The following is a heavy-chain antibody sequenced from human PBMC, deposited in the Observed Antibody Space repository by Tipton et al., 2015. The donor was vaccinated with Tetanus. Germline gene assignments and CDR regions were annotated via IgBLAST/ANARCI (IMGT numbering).Heavy chain of an antibody. V-gene: IGHV3-33*01. J-gene: IGHJ4*02. CDR3: AGEADCSGGSCFSGGFDN. Sequence: SLRLSCAASGFIFSSYCIHWVRQAPGKGLEWVADSWYDGTDQYYADSVKGRFTLSRDNSKNTLYLQMDSLRAEDTALYYCAGEADCSGGSCFSGGFDNWGQGTPVTVSS. D-gene: IGHD2-15*01. CDR1: GFIFSSYC. CDR2: SWYDGTDQ.